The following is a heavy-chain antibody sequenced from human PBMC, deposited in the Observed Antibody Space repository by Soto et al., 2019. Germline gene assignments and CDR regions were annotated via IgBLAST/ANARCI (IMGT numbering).Heavy chain of an antibody. V-gene: IGHV3-23*01. D-gene: IGHD2-15*01. CDR2: ISGSGGST. CDR3: AKDQDIVVVVAATIFDY. Sequence: EVQLLESGGGLVQPGGSLRLSCAASGFTFSSYAMSWVRQAPGKGLEWVSAISGSGGSTYYADSVKGRFTISRDNSKNTLYLQMNSLRAEDTAVYYCAKDQDIVVVVAATIFDYWGQGTLVTVSS. J-gene: IGHJ4*02. CDR1: GFTFSSYA.